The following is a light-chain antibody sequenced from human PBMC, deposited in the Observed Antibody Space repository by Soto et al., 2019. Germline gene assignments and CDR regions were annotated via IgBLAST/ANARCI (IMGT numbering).Light chain of an antibody. CDR1: QSVSSN. CDR2: GAS. CDR3: QQYNNWPQT. V-gene: IGKV3-15*01. Sequence: EIVMTQSPATLSVSPGERATLSCRASQSVSSNLAWYQQKLGQAPRLLIYGASTRATGIPARFSGSGSGTEFTLTISSLQSEDFALYYCQQYNNWPQTFGQGTKLEIK. J-gene: IGKJ2*01.